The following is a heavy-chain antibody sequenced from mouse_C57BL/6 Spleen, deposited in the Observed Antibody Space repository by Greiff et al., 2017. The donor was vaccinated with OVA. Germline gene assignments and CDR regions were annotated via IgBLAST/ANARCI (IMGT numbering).Heavy chain of an antibody. V-gene: IGHV3-6*01. CDR3: ARADGYYEGYYAMDY. Sequence: EVQLQQSGPGLVKPSQSLSLTCSVTGYSITSCYYWNWIRQFPGNKLEWMGYISYDGSNNYNPSLKNRISITRDPSKNQFFLKLNSVTTEDTATYYCARADGYYEGYYAMDYWGQGTSVTVSS. D-gene: IGHD2-3*01. CDR1: GYSITSCYY. J-gene: IGHJ4*01. CDR2: ISYDGSN.